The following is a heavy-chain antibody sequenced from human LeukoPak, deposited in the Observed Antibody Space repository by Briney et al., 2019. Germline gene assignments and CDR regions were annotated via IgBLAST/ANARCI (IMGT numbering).Heavy chain of an antibody. V-gene: IGHV3-23*01. CDR2: IGASGGST. CDR3: VREGPRGLAFDI. J-gene: IGHJ3*02. CDR1: GFTFSSYA. Sequence: GGSLRLSCAASGFTFSSYAMSWVRQAPGKGLEWVSGIGASGGSTFYADSVKGRFTISRDNSKNTLYLQMNGLRVEDTAVYYCVREGPRGLAFDIWGQGTMVTVSS.